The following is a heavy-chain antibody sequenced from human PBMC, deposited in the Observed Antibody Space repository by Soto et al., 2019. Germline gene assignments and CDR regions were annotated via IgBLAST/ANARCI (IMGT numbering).Heavy chain of an antibody. D-gene: IGHD3-16*01. Sequence: SVKVSCKASGFIFSSSAGQWVRQALGQGLEWIGRIVVGTGNTNYAQKFQERVTITRDMPTNTAYLEVSGLRCEATAVYYCAADSAGYASREFYYYGLEGWGQGTTVIVS. CDR1: GFIFSSSA. J-gene: IGHJ6*01. V-gene: IGHV1-58*01. CDR2: IVVGTGNT. CDR3: AADSAGYASREFYYYGLEG.